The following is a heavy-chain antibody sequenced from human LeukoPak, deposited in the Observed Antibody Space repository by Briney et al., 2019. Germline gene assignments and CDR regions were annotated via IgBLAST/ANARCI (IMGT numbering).Heavy chain of an antibody. V-gene: IGHV4-59*01. CDR2: IYKSETI. D-gene: IGHD6-6*01. CDR3: VRVGGASSILSAFDI. Sequence: SETLSLTCTVSGGSINSYYWSWIRQPPGKGLEWIGYIYKSETINYNPSLKSRVTISLDTSKNQVSLKLTSVTAADTAVYYCVRVGGASSILSAFDIWGQGAMVTVSS. J-gene: IGHJ3*02. CDR1: GGSINSYY.